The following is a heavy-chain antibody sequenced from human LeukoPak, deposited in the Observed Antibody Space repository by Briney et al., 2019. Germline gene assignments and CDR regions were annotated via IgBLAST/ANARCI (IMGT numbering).Heavy chain of an antibody. CDR2: ISGSGGST. V-gene: IGHV3-23*01. CDR3: ALNWALAGGFDY. J-gene: IGHJ4*02. CDR1: GFTFSSYA. Sequence: GGSLRLSCAASGFTFSSYAMSWVRQAPGKGLEWVSAISGSGGSTYYADSVKGRFTIPRDNSKNTLYLQMNSLRAEDTAVYYCALNWALAGGFDYWGQGTLVTVSS. D-gene: IGHD7-27*01.